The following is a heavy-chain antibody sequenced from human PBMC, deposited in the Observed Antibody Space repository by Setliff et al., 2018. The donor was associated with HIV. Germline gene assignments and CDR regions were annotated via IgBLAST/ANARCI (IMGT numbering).Heavy chain of an antibody. J-gene: IGHJ4*02. D-gene: IGHD1-1*01. V-gene: IGHV3-7*03. CDR3: AREAYRLPWIDN. CDR1: GFTFSSHW. CDR2: IKQDESEE. Sequence: HLGGSLRLSCAASGFTFSSHWMSWVRQAPGKGLEWVANIKQDESEEWYADSVKGRFTISRDNTKNSLYLQINSLSAEDTAVYYCAREAYRLPWIDNWGQGTLVTVSS.